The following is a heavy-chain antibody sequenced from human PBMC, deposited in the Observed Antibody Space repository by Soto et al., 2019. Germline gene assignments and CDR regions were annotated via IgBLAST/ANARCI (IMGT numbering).Heavy chain of an antibody. Sequence: ASVKVSCKASGYTFSNYGIHWVRQAPGQRLEWMGLINAGNGNTKYSQKFQGRVTLTRDTSASTAYMELNSLRAEDTAVYYCARSLVRAAPDSWGQGTLVTVSS. D-gene: IGHD1-26*01. CDR3: ARSLVRAAPDS. J-gene: IGHJ4*02. CDR1: GYTFSNYG. V-gene: IGHV1-3*01. CDR2: INAGNGNT.